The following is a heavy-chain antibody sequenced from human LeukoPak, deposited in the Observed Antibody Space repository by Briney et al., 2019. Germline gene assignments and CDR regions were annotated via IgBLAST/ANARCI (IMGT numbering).Heavy chain of an antibody. V-gene: IGHV3-33*06. CDR2: IWYDGSNK. Sequence: GGSLRLSCAASGFTFSSYGMHWVRQAPGKGLEWVAVIWYDGSNKYYADSVKGRFTNSRDNSKNTLYLQMNSLRAEDTAVYYCAKGGYYYDSSGTNDYWGQGTLVTVSS. D-gene: IGHD3-22*01. J-gene: IGHJ4*02. CDR3: AKGGYYYDSSGTNDY. CDR1: GFTFSSYG.